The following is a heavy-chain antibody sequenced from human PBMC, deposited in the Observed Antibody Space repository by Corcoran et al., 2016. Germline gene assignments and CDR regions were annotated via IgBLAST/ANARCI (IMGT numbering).Heavy chain of an antibody. CDR3: AAGAITMVPHYVDP. J-gene: IGHJ5*02. CDR2: SSSSSGYI. D-gene: IGHD3-10*01. Sequence: VQLVESGGGLVKPGGSLRLSCAASGFTFSPYSMPWARQAHGRGLEWVSSSSSSSGYIYYPDLVTGRFTIPRDNVKNSLYLQVNSLRAEDTAVYYGAAGAITMVPHYVDPWGQGTLVTVSS. V-gene: IGHV3-21*06. CDR1: GFTFSPYS.